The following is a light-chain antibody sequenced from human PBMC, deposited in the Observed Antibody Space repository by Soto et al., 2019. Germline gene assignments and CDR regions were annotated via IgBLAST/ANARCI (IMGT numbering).Light chain of an antibody. Sequence: EIVLTQSPGTLSLSPGERATLSCRASQRVSSSYLAWYQQKPGQAPRLLIYGASSRATGIPDRFSGSGSGTDFTLTISRLEPVDFAVYYCQQYGSSPLTFGGGTKVEIK. CDR1: QRVSSSY. CDR2: GAS. J-gene: IGKJ4*01. CDR3: QQYGSSPLT. V-gene: IGKV3-20*01.